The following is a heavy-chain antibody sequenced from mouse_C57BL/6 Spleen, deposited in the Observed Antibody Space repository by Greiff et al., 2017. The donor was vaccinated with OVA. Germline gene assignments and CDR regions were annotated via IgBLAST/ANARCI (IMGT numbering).Heavy chain of an antibody. J-gene: IGHJ4*01. V-gene: IGHV1-80*01. CDR3: ARTPPYYGSSWAMDY. D-gene: IGHD1-1*01. CDR2: IYPGDGDT. Sequence: QVQLQQSGAELVKPGASVKISCKASGYAFSSYWMNWVKQRPGKGLEWIGQIYPGDGDTNYNGKFKGKATLTADKSSSTAYMQLSSLTSEDSAVYFCARTPPYYGSSWAMDYWGQGTSVTVSS. CDR1: GYAFSSYW.